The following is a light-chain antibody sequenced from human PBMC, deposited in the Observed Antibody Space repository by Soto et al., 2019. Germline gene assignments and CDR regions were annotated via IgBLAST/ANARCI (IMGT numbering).Light chain of an antibody. CDR2: GAS. J-gene: IGKJ2*01. Sequence: ERVMTQSPATLSVSPGERATLSCRASQSVSSNLAWYQQKPGQAPRLLIYGASTRATDIPARFSGSGSGTEFTLTISSLQSEDFAIYYCQQYNNWPPMYTFGQGTNLEIK. CDR1: QSVSSN. CDR3: QQYNNWPPMYT. V-gene: IGKV3-15*01.